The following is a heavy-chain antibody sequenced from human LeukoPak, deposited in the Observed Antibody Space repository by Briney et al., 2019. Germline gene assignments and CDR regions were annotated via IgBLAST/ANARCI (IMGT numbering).Heavy chain of an antibody. CDR2: ISAYNGNT. CDR1: GYTFTSYG. J-gene: IGHJ4*02. D-gene: IGHD3-9*01. V-gene: IGHV1-18*01. CDR3: ARGPEVNSRYFDWLLSI. Sequence: ASVKVSCKASGYTFTSYGISWVRQAPGQGLEWMGWISAYNGNTNYAQKLQGRVTMTTDTSTSTAYMELRSLRSDDTAVYYCARGPEVNSRYFDWLLSIWGQGTLVTVSS.